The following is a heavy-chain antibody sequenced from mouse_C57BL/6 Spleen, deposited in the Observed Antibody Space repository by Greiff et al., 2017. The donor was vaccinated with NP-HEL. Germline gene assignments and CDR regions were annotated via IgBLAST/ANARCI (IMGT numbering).Heavy chain of an antibody. CDR3: ARNSVYDGYSFDY. V-gene: IGHV2-2*01. D-gene: IGHD2-3*01. CDR1: GFSLTSYG. J-gene: IGHJ2*01. Sequence: VQLQQSGPGLVQPSQSLSITCTVSGFSLTSYGVHWVRQSPGKGLEWLGVIWSGGSTDYNAAFISRLSISKDNSKSQVFFKMNSLQADDTAIYYCARNSVYDGYSFDYWGQGTTLTVSS. CDR2: IWSGGST.